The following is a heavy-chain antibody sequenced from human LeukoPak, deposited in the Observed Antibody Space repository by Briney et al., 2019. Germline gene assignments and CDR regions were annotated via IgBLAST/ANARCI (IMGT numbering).Heavy chain of an antibody. CDR2: ISPYDGDT. J-gene: IGHJ5*02. CDR3: ARDYCTRGGDCYKEDLFDP. CDR1: GYTFAIYG. V-gene: IGHV1-18*01. D-gene: IGHD2-21*02. Sequence: ASVKVSCKASGYTFAIYGINWVRQAPGQGLEWMAWISPYDGDTNYAQNFEGRVTMTTETSTSTAYMELRSLRSDDTPIYYCARDYCTRGGDCYKEDLFDPWGQGTLVTVSS.